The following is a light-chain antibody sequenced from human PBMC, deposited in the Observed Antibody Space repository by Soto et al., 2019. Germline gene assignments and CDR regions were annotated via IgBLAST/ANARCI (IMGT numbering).Light chain of an antibody. Sequence: QSVLTQPPSVSGAPGQRVTISCTGSSSNIGAVDDVHWYQQLPGTAPKLLIFGNTNRPSGVPDRFSGSKSATSASLAITRIQAEDEAAYYCQSFYSSLNGWVFGGGTQLTVL. CDR2: GNT. CDR1: SSNIGAVDD. J-gene: IGLJ7*01. CDR3: QSFYSSLNGWV. V-gene: IGLV1-40*01.